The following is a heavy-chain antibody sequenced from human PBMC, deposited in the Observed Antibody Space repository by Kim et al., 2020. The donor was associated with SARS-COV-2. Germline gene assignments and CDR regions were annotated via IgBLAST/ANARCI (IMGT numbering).Heavy chain of an antibody. D-gene: IGHD2-2*01. CDR1: GFTFSNYG. CDR3: AKSRVTSSASSDY. J-gene: IGHJ4*02. Sequence: GGSLRLSCVASGFTFSNYGMQWVRHAPDKGLEWVAIISYDEINAYYADSLKGRFTISRDNSKNTLYLQMNSLRAEDTAVYHCAKSRVTSSASSDYWGQGT. V-gene: IGHV3-30*18. CDR2: ISYDEINA.